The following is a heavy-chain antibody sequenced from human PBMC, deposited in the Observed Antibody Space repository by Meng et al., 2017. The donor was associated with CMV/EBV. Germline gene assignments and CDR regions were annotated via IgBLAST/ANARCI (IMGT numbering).Heavy chain of an antibody. Sequence: GGSLRLSCAASGFTFSSYAMSWVRQAPGKGPEWVSAISGGGGSTYYADSVRGRFTISRDNSKNTLYLQMNSLRAEDTAVYYCAKTTAVDTRSYYYYGMDVWGQGTTVTVSS. CDR1: GFTFSSYA. CDR2: ISGGGGST. CDR3: AKTTAVDTRSYYYYGMDV. J-gene: IGHJ6*02. V-gene: IGHV3-23*01. D-gene: IGHD6-13*01.